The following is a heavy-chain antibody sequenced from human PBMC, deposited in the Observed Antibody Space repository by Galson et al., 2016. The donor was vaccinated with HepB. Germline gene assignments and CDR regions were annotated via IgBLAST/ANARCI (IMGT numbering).Heavy chain of an antibody. CDR2: IEPDGSRP. Sequence: SLRLSCATSGFTFTHHQMHWVRQVPGKGLVWVSRIEPDGSRPIYADSVKGRFTISRDNAKNSLYLQMNSLRVEDTAVYYCARGGGYSSGWYSFWGRGTLVTASS. D-gene: IGHD6-13*01. CDR1: GFTFTHHQ. V-gene: IGHV3-74*01. CDR3: ARGGGYSSGWYSF. J-gene: IGHJ4*02.